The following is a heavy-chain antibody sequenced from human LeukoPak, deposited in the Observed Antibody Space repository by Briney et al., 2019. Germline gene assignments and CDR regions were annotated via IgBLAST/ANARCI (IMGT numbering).Heavy chain of an antibody. D-gene: IGHD6-19*01. CDR3: GKTTTGYSSGQKPALPVDY. Sequence: GGSLRLSCEASGFTFGSYAMYWVRQAPGKGLEWVAGIFGSGGSAHYADSAKGRFTISRDNSKNTVYLQINSLRAEDTAVYYCGKTTTGYSSGQKPALPVDYWGQGTLVTVSS. CDR2: IFGSGGSA. J-gene: IGHJ4*02. V-gene: IGHV3-23*01. CDR1: GFTFGSYA.